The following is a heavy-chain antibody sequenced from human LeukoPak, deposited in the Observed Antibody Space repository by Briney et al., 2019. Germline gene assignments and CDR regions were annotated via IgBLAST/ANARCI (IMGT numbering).Heavy chain of an antibody. CDR2: INHSGTT. V-gene: IGHV4-34*01. Sequence: PSQTLSLTCAVHGGSLSGFYWSWICQPPGKGLEWIGEINHSGTTNYNPSLKSRVTISVDTSKNQVSLDLASVTATDTAVYYSARASSFDKTTRWNPAYFGPWGPGSLVTVAS. D-gene: IGHD1-1*01. J-gene: IGHJ5*02. CDR1: GGSLSGFY. CDR3: ARASSFDKTTRWNPAYFGP.